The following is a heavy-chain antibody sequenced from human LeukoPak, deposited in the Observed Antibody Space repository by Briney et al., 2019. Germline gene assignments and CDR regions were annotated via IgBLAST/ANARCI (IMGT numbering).Heavy chain of an antibody. CDR2: INPNSGGT. CDR1: GYTFTGYY. Sequence: ASVKVSCKASGYTFTGYYMHWVRQAPGQGLEWMGWINPNSGGTNYAQKFQGRVTMTRATSISTAYMELSRLRSDDTAVYYCARDRKYYDILTGYYPTLLFDYWGQGTLVTVSS. D-gene: IGHD3-9*01. V-gene: IGHV1-2*02. CDR3: ARDRKYYDILTGYYPTLLFDY. J-gene: IGHJ4*02.